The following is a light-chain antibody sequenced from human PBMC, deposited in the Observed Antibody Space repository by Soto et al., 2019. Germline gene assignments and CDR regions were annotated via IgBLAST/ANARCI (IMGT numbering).Light chain of an antibody. CDR1: QSVSSNY. V-gene: IGKV3-20*01. Sequence: DIVLTQSPGTLSLSPGERDTLSCRASQSVSSNYLAWYQQKLGQAPRLLIYGASSRATGIPDRFSGSGSGTDFTLSISRLEPEDFAVYFCQQYGDSLTFGGGTKVDIK. CDR3: QQYGDSLT. J-gene: IGKJ4*01. CDR2: GAS.